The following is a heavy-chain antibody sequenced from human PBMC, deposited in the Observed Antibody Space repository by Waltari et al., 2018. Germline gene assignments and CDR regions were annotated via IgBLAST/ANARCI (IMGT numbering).Heavy chain of an antibody. D-gene: IGHD5-12*01. J-gene: IGHJ6*02. V-gene: IGHV4-39*07. CDR3: ARGAGYSGYGPLYYYYYGMDV. CDR2: IYYSGST. CDR1: GGTFSSYA. Sequence: QVQLVQSGAEVKKPGSSVKVSCKASGGTFSSYAISWVRQAPGQGLEWIGSIYYSGSTYYNPSLKSRVTISVDTSKNQFSLKLSSVTAADTAVYYCARGAGYSGYGPLYYYYYGMDVWGQGTTVTVSS.